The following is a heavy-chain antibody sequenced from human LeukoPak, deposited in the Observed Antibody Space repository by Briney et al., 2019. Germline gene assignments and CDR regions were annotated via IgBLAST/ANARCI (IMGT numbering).Heavy chain of an antibody. D-gene: IGHD3-9*01. CDR1: GGSISSGGHS. J-gene: IGHJ6*02. Sequence: SQTLSLTCTVSGGSISSGGHSWSWIRRPPGKGLEWIGYIYHSGSGSTYYNPSLKSRVTISIDKSKNQFSLKLNSVTAADTAVYYCARDSYYDLLTGYYPYYYYGMDVWGQGTTVTVSS. CDR3: ARDSYYDLLTGYYPYYYYGMDV. CDR2: IYHSGSGST. V-gene: IGHV4-30-2*01.